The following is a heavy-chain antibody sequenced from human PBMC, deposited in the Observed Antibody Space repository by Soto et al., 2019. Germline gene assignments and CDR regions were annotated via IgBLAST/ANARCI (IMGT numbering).Heavy chain of an antibody. D-gene: IGHD2-15*01. J-gene: IGHJ4*02. CDR3: ARFAPCSDGSCALDY. CDR1: GGSISSYY. V-gene: IGHV4-59*12. CDR2: IYYTGST. Sequence: SETLSLTCTVSGGSISSYYWSWIRQPPGKGLEWIGYIYYTGSTNYNPSLKSRVTISVDTSKNQFSLKLTSVTAADTAVYYCARFAPCSDGSCALDYWGQGTPVTVSS.